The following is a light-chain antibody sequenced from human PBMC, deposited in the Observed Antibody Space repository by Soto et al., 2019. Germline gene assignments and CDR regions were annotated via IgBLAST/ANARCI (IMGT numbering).Light chain of an antibody. CDR3: QSYDSSLREV. CDR2: GNS. J-gene: IGLJ1*01. CDR1: SSNIGAGYD. V-gene: IGLV1-40*01. Sequence: QFVLTQPPSVSGAPGQRVTISCTGSSSNIGAGYDVHWYQQLPGTAPKLLIYGNSNRPSGVPDRFSGSKSGTSASLAITGLQAEDEADYYCQSYDSSLREVFGTGTKLTVL.